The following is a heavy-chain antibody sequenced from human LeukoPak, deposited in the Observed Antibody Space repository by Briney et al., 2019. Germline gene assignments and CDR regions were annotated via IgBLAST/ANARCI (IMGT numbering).Heavy chain of an antibody. V-gene: IGHV3-21*01. CDR2: ISSSSSYI. J-gene: IGHJ4*02. CDR1: GFTFSSYS. Sequence: GGSLRLSCAASGFTFSSYSMNWVRQAPGKGLEWVSSISSSSSYIYYEDSVKGRFTISRDNAKNSLYLQMNSLRAEDTAVYYCARDPRGYSHGSHFDYWGQGTLVTVSS. D-gene: IGHD5-18*01. CDR3: ARDPRGYSHGSHFDY.